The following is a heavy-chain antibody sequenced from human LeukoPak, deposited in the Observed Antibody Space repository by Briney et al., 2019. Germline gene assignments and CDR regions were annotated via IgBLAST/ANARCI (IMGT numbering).Heavy chain of an antibody. CDR3: ARDLPFTPYSSSWAHDY. J-gene: IGHJ4*02. CDR1: GYTFTGYY. Sequence: ASEKVSCKASGYTFTGYYMHWVRQAPGQGLEWMGWINPNSGGTNYAQKFQGRVTMTRDTSISTAYMELSRLRSDDTAVYYCARDLPFTPYSSSWAHDYWGQGTLVTVSS. CDR2: INPNSGGT. D-gene: IGHD6-13*01. V-gene: IGHV1-2*02.